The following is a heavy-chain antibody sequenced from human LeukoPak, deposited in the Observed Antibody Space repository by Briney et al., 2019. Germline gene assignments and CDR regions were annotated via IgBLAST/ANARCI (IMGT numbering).Heavy chain of an antibody. D-gene: IGHD2-15*01. CDR2: IYPGDSDT. CDR3: ARRADIHSNWFDP. J-gene: IGHJ5*02. V-gene: IGHV5-51*01. Sequence: GESLKISCKGSGYSFTSYWIGWVRQMPGKGLEWMGIIYPGDSDTRYSPSFQGRVTISADKSISTAYLQWSSLKASDTAMYYCARRADIHSNWFDPWGQGTLVTVSS. CDR1: GYSFTSYW.